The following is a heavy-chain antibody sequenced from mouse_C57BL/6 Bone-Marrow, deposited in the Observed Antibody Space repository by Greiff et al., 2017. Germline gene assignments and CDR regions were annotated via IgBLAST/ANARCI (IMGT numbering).Heavy chain of an antibody. CDR3: AREDYGNYGGAWFAY. D-gene: IGHD2-1*01. Sequence: QVQLQQSGAELVRPGTSVKMSCKASGYTFTNYWIGWAKQRPGHGLEWIGDIYPGGGYTNYNEKFKGKATLTADKSSSTAYMQFSSLTSEDSAIYYCAREDYGNYGGAWFAYWGQGTLVTVSA. CDR2: IYPGGGYT. CDR1: GYTFTNYW. V-gene: IGHV1-63*01. J-gene: IGHJ3*01.